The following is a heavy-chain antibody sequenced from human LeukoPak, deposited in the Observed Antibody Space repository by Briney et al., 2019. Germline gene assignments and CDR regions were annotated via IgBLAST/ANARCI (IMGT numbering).Heavy chain of an antibody. CDR1: GFTFSSYA. CDR3: VKGYCSSTSCRLDY. D-gene: IGHD2-2*01. CDR2: ISSNGVST. V-gene: IGHV3-64D*06. J-gene: IGHJ4*02. Sequence: AGSLRLSCSASGFTFSSYALHWVRQAPGKGLEYVSAISSNGVSTYYADSVKGRFTISRDNSKNTLYLQMSSLRAEDTAVYYCVKGYCSSTSCRLDYWGQGTLVTVSS.